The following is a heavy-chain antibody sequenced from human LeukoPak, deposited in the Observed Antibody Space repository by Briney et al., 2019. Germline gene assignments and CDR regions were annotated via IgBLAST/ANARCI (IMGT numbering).Heavy chain of an antibody. CDR2: IYSGDNT. CDR1: GFTVSSNY. CDR3: ARDRGSYSY. V-gene: IGHV3-66*01. Sequence: GGSLRLSCAASGFTVSSNYMSCVRQAPGKGLEWVSVIYSGDNTYYADSVKGRFTISRDISKNTLYLQMNSLRAEDTAVYYCARDRGSYSYWGQGTLVTVSS. J-gene: IGHJ4*02. D-gene: IGHD1-26*01.